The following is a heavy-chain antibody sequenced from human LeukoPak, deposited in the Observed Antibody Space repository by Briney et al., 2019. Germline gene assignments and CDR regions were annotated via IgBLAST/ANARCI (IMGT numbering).Heavy chain of an antibody. Sequence: ASVKVSCKASGYTFTGYYMHWVRQATGQGLEWMGWMNPNSGNTGYAQKLQGRVTMTTDTSTSTAYMELRSLRPDDTAVYYCARGDGSLYYDFWSGYYPNYWGQGTLVTVSS. CDR3: ARGDGSLYYDFWSGYYPNY. V-gene: IGHV1-8*02. CDR1: GYTFTGYY. CDR2: MNPNSGNT. D-gene: IGHD3-3*01. J-gene: IGHJ4*02.